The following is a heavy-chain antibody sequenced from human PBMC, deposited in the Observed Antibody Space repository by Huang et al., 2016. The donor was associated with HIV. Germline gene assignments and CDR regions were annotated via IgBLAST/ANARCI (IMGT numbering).Heavy chain of an antibody. D-gene: IGHD1-26*01. Sequence: QLQLQESGPGLVKPSETLALTCTVSDGSLSSNTYYWGWIRQPPGKGLEWIGVMYSGSTYYNPSLKSRVTMSVDTSNNQFSLRMDSVTAADTAVYYCARQGGASAFGYWGQGTLVTVSS. CDR1: DGSLSSNTYY. J-gene: IGHJ4*02. CDR3: ARQGGASAFGY. CDR2: MYSGST. V-gene: IGHV4-39*01.